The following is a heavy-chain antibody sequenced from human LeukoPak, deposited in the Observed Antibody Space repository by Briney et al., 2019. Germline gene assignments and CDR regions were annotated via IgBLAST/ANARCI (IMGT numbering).Heavy chain of an antibody. CDR2: IYYSGST. V-gene: IGHV4-34*09. D-gene: IGHD3-10*01. Sequence: SETLSLTCAVYGGSFSDYYWSWIRQPPGKGLEWIGYIYYSGSTYYNPSLKSRVTISVDTSKNQFSLKLSSVTAADTAVYYCAREKRFGESNWFDPWGQGTLVTVSS. CDR3: AREKRFGESNWFDP. CDR1: GGSFSDYY. J-gene: IGHJ5*02.